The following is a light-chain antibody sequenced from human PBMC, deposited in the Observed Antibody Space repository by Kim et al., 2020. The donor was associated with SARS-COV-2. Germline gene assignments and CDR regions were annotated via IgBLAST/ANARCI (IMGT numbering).Light chain of an antibody. Sequence: ELTQPPSASGTPGQRVTISCSGGTSNVGTHSVNWYRHLPGTAPRLVIYTNNLRPSWVPGRFSGSKSGTSASLAISGLQCEDEADYYCAVWDGSLNVVIFGGGTQLTVL. CDR2: TNN. CDR3: AVWDGSLNVVI. J-gene: IGLJ2*01. V-gene: IGLV1-44*01. CDR1: TSNVGTHS.